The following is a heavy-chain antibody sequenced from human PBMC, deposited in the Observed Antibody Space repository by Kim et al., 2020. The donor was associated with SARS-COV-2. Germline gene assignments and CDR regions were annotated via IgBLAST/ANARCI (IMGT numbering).Heavy chain of an antibody. CDR1: GFTFKKDA. D-gene: IGHD1-1*01. Sequence: GGSLSLSCLTSGFTFKKDAVHCVRQAPGKGLEWDSYISYTGNHTFVADSMKGRFVISRDNVENSLHLQMNNLRVDDTAVYFCAVEIATARFDFWGLGTLVTVSS. CDR3: AVEIATARFDF. J-gene: IGHJ4*02. CDR2: ISYTGNHT. V-gene: IGHV3-21*01.